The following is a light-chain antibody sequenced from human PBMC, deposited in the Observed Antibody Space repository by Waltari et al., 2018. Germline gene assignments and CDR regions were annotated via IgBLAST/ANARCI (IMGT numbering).Light chain of an antibody. CDR1: QSVSSN. CDR2: GAS. J-gene: IGKJ1*01. CDR3: QQYNNWPRT. V-gene: IGKV3-15*01. Sequence: EIVMTQSPATLSVSPGERATLPCRASQSVSSNLAWYQQKPGQAPRLLIYGASTRATGIPARFSGSGSGTEFTLTISRLQSEDFVVYYCQQYNNWPRTFGQGTKVEIK.